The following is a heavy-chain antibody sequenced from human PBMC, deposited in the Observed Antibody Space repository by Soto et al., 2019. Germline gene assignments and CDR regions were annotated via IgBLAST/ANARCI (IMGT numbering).Heavy chain of an antibody. Sequence: QLQLQESGSGLVKPSQTLSLTCAVSGGSISSGGYSWSWIRQPPGKGLEWIGYIYHSGSTYYNPSVKSRDTISVDRSKNQFSLKLSSVTAADTAVYYCARVLYSGSYYYYYGMDVLGQGSTVTVSS. J-gene: IGHJ6*02. V-gene: IGHV4-30-2*01. CDR1: GGSISSGGYS. D-gene: IGHD1-26*01. CDR3: ARVLYSGSYYYYYGMDV. CDR2: IYHSGST.